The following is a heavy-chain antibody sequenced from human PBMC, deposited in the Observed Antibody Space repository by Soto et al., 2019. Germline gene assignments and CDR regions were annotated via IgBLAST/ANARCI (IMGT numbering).Heavy chain of an antibody. CDR3: ARGGPSRITIFGVVIGSWFDP. J-gene: IGHJ5*02. Sequence: PSETLSLTCTVSGGSISSYYWSWIRHPPGKGLEGFGYIYYSGSTNYNPSLKSRVTISVDTSKNQFSLKLSSVTAADTAVYYCARGGPSRITIFGVVIGSWFDPWGQGTLVTVSS. V-gene: IGHV4-59*01. CDR2: IYYSGST. CDR1: GGSISSYY. D-gene: IGHD3-3*01.